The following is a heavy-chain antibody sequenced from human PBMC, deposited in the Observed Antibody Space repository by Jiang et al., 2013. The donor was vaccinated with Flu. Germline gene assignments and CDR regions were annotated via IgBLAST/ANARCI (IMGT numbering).Heavy chain of an antibody. V-gene: IGHV3-48*02. CDR3: ARATGDY. CDR1: GFTFSIYS. Sequence: QLLESGGGLVQPGGSLRLSCAASGFTFSIYSMNWVRQAPGKGLEWVSYITSSSSAKYYADSVKGRFTISRDNAKNSLYLQMDSLRDEDTAVYYCARATGDYWGQGTLVTVSS. CDR2: ITSSSSAK. J-gene: IGHJ4*02.